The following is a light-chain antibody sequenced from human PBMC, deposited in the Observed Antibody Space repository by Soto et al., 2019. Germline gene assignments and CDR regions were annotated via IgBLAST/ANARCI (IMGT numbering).Light chain of an antibody. V-gene: IGLV2-14*01. CDR2: DVS. J-gene: IGLJ1*01. CDR1: SSDVGGYNY. CDR3: SSYTSSSTPRV. Sequence: QSALTQPAYVSGSPGQSITISCTGTSSDVGGYNYVSWYQQHPGKAPKLMIYDVSNRPSGVSNRFSGSKSGNTASLTISGLQAEDEADYYCSSYTSSSTPRVFGTGTKLTVL.